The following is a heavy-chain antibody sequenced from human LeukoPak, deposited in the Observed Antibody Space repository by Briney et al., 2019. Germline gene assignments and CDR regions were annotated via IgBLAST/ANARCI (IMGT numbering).Heavy chain of an antibody. CDR1: GGSISSSSYY. Sequence: SETLSLTCTVSGGSISSSSYYWGWIRQPPGKGLEWIGSIYYSGSTYYNPSLKSRVTISVDTSKNQFSLKLSSVTAADTAVYYCARDRVTHWGYSGLADYWGQGTLVTVSS. D-gene: IGHD7-27*01. CDR3: ARDRVTHWGYSGLADY. V-gene: IGHV4-39*07. J-gene: IGHJ4*02. CDR2: IYYSGST.